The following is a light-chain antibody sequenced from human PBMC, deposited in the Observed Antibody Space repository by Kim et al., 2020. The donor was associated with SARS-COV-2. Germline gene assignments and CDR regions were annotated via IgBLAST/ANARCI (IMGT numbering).Light chain of an antibody. CDR3: SSYTSRSTLV. Sequence: QSALTQPASVSGSPGQSITISCTGTSNDVGGYNYVSWYQQHPGKAPKLMIYDVSNRPSGVSNRFSGSKSGNTASLTISGLQAEDEADYYCSSYTSRSTLVFGGGTKVTVL. V-gene: IGLV2-14*03. CDR1: SNDVGGYNY. CDR2: DVS. J-gene: IGLJ3*02.